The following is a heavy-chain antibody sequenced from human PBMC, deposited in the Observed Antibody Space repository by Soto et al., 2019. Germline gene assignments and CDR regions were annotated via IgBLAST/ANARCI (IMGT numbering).Heavy chain of an antibody. CDR1: GYTFTSYA. Sequence: ASVKVSCKASGYTFTSYAMHWVRQAPGQRLEWMGWINAGNGNTKYSQKFQGRVTITRDTSAGTAYMELSSLRSEDTAVYYCTTDLQAGLFYYDSSGYSAPDYWGQGTLVTVSS. D-gene: IGHD3-22*01. V-gene: IGHV1-3*01. CDR3: TTDLQAGLFYYDSSGYSAPDY. CDR2: INAGNGNT. J-gene: IGHJ4*02.